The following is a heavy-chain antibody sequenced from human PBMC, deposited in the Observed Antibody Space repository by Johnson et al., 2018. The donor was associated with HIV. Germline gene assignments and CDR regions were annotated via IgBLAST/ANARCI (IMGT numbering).Heavy chain of an antibody. D-gene: IGHD3-22*01. CDR1: GFTFSNAW. Sequence: MLLVESGGGLVKPGGSLRLSCAASGFTFSNAWMNWVRQAPGKGLQWVSAISYSGSSTYYADSVKGRFTISRDNSRSTVYLHMINLRADDTALYYCAREISRYYYDYAAFDLWGQGTTVTVSS. CDR2: ISYSGSST. J-gene: IGHJ3*01. V-gene: IGHV3-23*04. CDR3: AREISRYYYDYAAFDL.